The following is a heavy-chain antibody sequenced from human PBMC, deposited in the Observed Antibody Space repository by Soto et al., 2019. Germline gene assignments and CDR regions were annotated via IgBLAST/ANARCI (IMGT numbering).Heavy chain of an antibody. CDR2: ISSSSGYI. CDR3: ARDPFYYYMDV. J-gene: IGHJ6*03. V-gene: IGHV3-11*06. Sequence: RLSCAACGGTLSDYCMSWIRQAPGTGLEWVSYISSSSGYIIYADSVKGRFTISRDNAKNSLHLQMNSLRAEDTAVYYCARDPFYYYMDVWGKGTTVTVSS. CDR1: GGTLSDYC.